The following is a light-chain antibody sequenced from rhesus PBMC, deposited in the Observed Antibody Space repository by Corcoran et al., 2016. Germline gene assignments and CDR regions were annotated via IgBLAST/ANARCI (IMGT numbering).Light chain of an antibody. J-gene: IGKJ2*01. Sequence: DIQMTQSPSSLSASVGDTVTITCRASQSISSWLAWYRQKPGEAPKLLIYKASTLQSGVPSRFNGRGSGTEFNLTISSLQSEDFATYYCQKYGSSPLYSFGQGTKVEIK. V-gene: IGKV1-22*01. CDR3: QKYGSSPLYS. CDR2: KAS. CDR1: QSISSW.